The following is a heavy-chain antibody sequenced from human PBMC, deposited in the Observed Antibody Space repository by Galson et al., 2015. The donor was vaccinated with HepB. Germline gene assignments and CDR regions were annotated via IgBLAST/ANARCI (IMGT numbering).Heavy chain of an antibody. Sequence: QSGAEVKKPGESLKISCKGSGYSFTSYWIGWVRQMPGKGLEWMGIIYPGDSDTRYSPSFQGQVTISADKSISTAYLQWSSLKASDTAMYYCARWPPGYDILTGTPRRGYFDLWGRGTLVTVSS. CDR3: ARWPPGYDILTGTPRRGYFDL. J-gene: IGHJ2*01. CDR2: IYPGDSDT. V-gene: IGHV5-51*01. D-gene: IGHD3-9*01. CDR1: GYSFTSYW.